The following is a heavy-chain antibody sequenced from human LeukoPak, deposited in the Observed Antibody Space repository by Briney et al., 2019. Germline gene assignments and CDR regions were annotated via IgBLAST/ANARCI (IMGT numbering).Heavy chain of an antibody. CDR3: GTIAINANNGTDV. J-gene: IGHJ6*02. CDR1: GFKFSDHY. CDR2: SRNKASSYTT. D-gene: IGHD1/OR15-1a*01. V-gene: IGHV3-72*01. Sequence: PGGSQRLSCAASGFKFSDHYIDWVRQAPGKGLEWVGRSRNKASSYTTEYAASVEGRFTISRDVSESSLYLQMNSLRTEDTAVYYCGTIAINANNGTDVWGQGTAVTVSS.